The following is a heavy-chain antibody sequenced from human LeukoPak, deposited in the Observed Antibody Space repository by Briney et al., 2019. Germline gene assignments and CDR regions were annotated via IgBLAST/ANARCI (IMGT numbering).Heavy chain of an antibody. CDR2: IYTNGNT. J-gene: IGHJ4*02. V-gene: IGHV4-61*02. Sequence: SETLSLTCTVSGGSISSGIYSWSWIRQPAGEGLEWIRRIYTNGNTNYNPSLRIRITISLDTSKNQFSLNLNSVSAADTAVYYCARDSPTYYFGYWGQGTLVTVSS. CDR3: ARDSPTYYFGY. CDR1: GGSISSGIYS.